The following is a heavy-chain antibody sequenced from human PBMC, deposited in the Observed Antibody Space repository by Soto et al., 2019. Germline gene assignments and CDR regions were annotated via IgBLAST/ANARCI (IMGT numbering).Heavy chain of an antibody. Sequence: SETLSLTCTVSGGSVSSGSYYWSWIRQPPGKGLEWIGYIYYSGSTNYNPSLKSRVTISVDTSKNQFSLKLSSVTAADTAVYYCAREWATVAPYYYYYYGMDVWGQGTTVTVSS. CDR2: IYYSGST. V-gene: IGHV4-61*01. D-gene: IGHD4-17*01. CDR1: GGSVSSGSYY. J-gene: IGHJ6*02. CDR3: AREWATVAPYYYYYYGMDV.